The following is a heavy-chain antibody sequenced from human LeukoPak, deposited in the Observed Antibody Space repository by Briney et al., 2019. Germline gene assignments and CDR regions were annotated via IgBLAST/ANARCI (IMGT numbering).Heavy chain of an antibody. CDR1: GFSLSTRGMG. Sequence: SGPTLVNPTQTLTLTCSFSGFSLSTRGMGVGWIRQPPGKALEWLALIYWNGDKSYGPSLQSRLTITKDTSKNQVVLTMTNMDPVDTATYYCGHQTWGSSVDYWGQGTLVTVSS. D-gene: IGHD5/OR15-5a*01. V-gene: IGHV2-5*01. J-gene: IGHJ4*02. CDR3: GHQTWGSSVDY. CDR2: IYWNGDK.